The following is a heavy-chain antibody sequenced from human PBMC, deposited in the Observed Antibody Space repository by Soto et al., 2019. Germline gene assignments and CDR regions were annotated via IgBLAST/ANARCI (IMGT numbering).Heavy chain of an antibody. Sequence: QVQLVQSGAEVKKPGASVKVSCKASGYTFTSYYMHWVRQAPGQGLEWMGIINPSGGSTSYAQKFQGRVTMTMDKSTSTVYMELSSLRAEDTAVYYCARGSGITIFGVVIAFDYWGQGTLVTVSS. CDR3: ARGSGITIFGVVIAFDY. CDR2: INPSGGST. V-gene: IGHV1-46*01. D-gene: IGHD3-3*01. J-gene: IGHJ4*02. CDR1: GYTFTSYY.